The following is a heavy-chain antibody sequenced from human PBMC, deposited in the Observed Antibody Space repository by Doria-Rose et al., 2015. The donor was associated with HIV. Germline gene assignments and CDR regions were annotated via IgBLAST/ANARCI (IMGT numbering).Heavy chain of an antibody. CDR1: GVSLSSPGMG. J-gene: IGHJ4*02. CDR2: IFSDDKR. D-gene: IGHD6-13*01. V-gene: IGHV2-26*01. CDR3: ARIKSSRWYHKYYFDF. Sequence: QITLKESGPVLVKPTETLTLTCTVSGVSLSSPGMGVSWIRQPPGKALEWLANIFSDDKRSYKTSLKSRLTISRGTSKSQLVLTMTDMDPVDTATYYCARIKSSRWYHKYYFDFWGQGTLVIVSA.